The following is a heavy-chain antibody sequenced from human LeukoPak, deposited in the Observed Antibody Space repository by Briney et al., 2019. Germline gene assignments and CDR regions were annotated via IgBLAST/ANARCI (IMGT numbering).Heavy chain of an antibody. CDR2: IYSGGST. CDR3: AREKQGKYYDSSGTFDY. Sequence: PGGSLRLSCAASGFTVSSNYMSWVRQAPGKGLEWVAVIYSGGSTYYADSVKGRFTISRDNSKNTLYLQMNSLRAEDTAVYYCAREKQGKYYDSSGTFDYWGQGTLVTVSS. J-gene: IGHJ4*02. D-gene: IGHD3-22*01. CDR1: GFTVSSNY. V-gene: IGHV3-53*01.